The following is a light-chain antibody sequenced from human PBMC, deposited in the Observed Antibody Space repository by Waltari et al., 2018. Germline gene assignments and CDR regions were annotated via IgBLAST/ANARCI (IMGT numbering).Light chain of an antibody. V-gene: IGLV1-40*01. J-gene: IGLJ1*01. CDR1: SSNLGARYD. Sequence: QSVLTQPPSVSGAPGQRVTISCTGTSSNLGARYDVHWYQQLPGTAPKLITYDNSHRPSGVPDRFPASRSGTSASLAITGLQAEDEADYYCQSYDTLSAYVFGGGTKVIVL. CDR2: DNS. CDR3: QSYDTLSAYV.